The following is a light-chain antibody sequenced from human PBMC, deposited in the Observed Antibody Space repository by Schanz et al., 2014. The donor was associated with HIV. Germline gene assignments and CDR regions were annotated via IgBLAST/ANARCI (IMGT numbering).Light chain of an antibody. CDR2: DVS. CDR1: RSDAGGHNY. J-gene: IGLJ3*02. CDR3: SSYTISVAWV. V-gene: IGLV2-14*03. Sequence: QSALTQPASVSGSPGQSITISCTGTRSDAGGHNYVSWYQQHPGKAPKLMIYDVSNRPSGVSNRFSGSKSGNTASLTISGLQAEDEADYYCSSYTISVAWVFGGGTKLTVL.